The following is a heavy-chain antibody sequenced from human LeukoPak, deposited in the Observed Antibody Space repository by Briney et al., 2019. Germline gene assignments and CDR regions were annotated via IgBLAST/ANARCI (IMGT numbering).Heavy chain of an antibody. CDR3: AREERIQLWLLAFDY. J-gene: IGHJ4*02. D-gene: IGHD5-18*01. V-gene: IGHV3-21*01. CDR1: GFTFSSYS. Sequence: PGGSLRLSCAASGFTFSSYSMNWVRQALGKGLEWVSSISSSSRYIYYADSVKGRFTISRDNAKNSLYLQMNSLRAEDTAVYYCAREERIQLWLLAFDYWGQGTLVTVSS. CDR2: ISSSSRYI.